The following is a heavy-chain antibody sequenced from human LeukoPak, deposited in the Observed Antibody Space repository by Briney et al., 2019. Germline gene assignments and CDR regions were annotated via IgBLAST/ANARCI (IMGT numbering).Heavy chain of an antibody. CDR3: ARLNGADQYGSGSFSSGWFDP. D-gene: IGHD3-10*01. CDR1: GGSISSSSYY. Sequence: ASETLSLTCTVSGGSISSSSYYWGWIRQPPGKGLEWIGSIYYSGSTYYNPSLKSRVTISVDTSKNQFSLKLSSVTAADTAVYYCARLNGADQYGSGSFSSGWFDPWGQGTLVTVSS. CDR2: IYYSGST. J-gene: IGHJ5*02. V-gene: IGHV4-39*07.